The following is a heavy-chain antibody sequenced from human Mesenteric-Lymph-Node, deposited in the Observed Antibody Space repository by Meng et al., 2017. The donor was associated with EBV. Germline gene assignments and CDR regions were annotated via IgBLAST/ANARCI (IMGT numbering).Heavy chain of an antibody. CDR1: GFSIGTDG. Sequence: EVQLVESGGGLVKPGGSXXLSCTASGFSIGTDGINWVRQAPGKGLEWVSSISSSSSNKYYTDSVKGRFTISRDNAKNSLYLQMNSLRAEDTAIYYCASDQQVPFAYWGQGTLVTVSS. CDR2: ISSSSSNK. CDR3: ASDQQVPFAY. V-gene: IGHV3-21*06. J-gene: IGHJ4*02. D-gene: IGHD1/OR15-1a*01.